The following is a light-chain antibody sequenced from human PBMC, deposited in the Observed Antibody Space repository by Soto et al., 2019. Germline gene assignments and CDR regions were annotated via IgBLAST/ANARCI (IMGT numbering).Light chain of an antibody. CDR3: QQYMNWTPWT. V-gene: IGKV3-15*01. CDR1: LSAITN. Sequence: ETVMTQSPATLSVSPGETATLSCRASLSAITNLAWYQHKPGQAPRLLIYGASIRASGIPARFRGSGAGTQFTLTISSLLSEDVAVYYCQQYMNWTPWTFGQWTKVEIK. CDR2: GAS. J-gene: IGKJ1*01.